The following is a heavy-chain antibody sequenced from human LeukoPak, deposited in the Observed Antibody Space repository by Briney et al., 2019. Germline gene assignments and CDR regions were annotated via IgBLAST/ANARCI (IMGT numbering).Heavy chain of an antibody. J-gene: IGHJ6*02. V-gene: IGHV4-59*01. D-gene: IGHD2-8*02. CDR3: ARYSSLVGMDV. CDR1: GGSISSYY. CDR2: IYYSGST. Sequence: PSETLSLTCTVSGGSISSYYWSWIRQPPGKGLEWIGYIYYSGSTNYNPSLKSRVTISVDTSENQFSLKLSSVTAADTAVYYCARYSSLVGMDVWGQGTTVTVSS.